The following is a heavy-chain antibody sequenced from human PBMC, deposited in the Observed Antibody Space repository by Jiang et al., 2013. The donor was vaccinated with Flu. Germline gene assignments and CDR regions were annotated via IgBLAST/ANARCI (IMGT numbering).Heavy chain of an antibody. D-gene: IGHD6-13*01. CDR1: WLHQQWWLL. CDR3: ARGGMERLPGAFDI. J-gene: IGHJ3*02. Sequence: GLVKPSQTPVPHLHCLWWLHQQWWLLLELDPPAPREGLEWIGYIYYSGSTYYNPSLKSRVTISVDTSKNQFSLKLSSVTAADTAVYYCARGGMERLPGAFDIWGQGTMVTVSS. CDR2: IYYSGST. V-gene: IGHV4-31*03.